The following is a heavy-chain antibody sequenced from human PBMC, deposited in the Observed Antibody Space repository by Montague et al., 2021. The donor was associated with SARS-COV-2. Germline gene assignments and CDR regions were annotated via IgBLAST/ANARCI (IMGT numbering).Heavy chain of an antibody. CDR3: AKDSESSLEVASFVNAFDI. CDR2: ISYDGSNK. J-gene: IGHJ3*02. Sequence: SLRLSCAASGFTFSSYAMHWVRQAPGKGLEWVAVISYDGSNKYYVDSVKGRFTISRDNSKNTLYLQMNSLRAEDTAFYYCAKDSESSLEVASFVNAFDIWGQGTMVTVSS. V-gene: IGHV3-30*04. D-gene: IGHD6-19*01. CDR1: GFTFSSYA.